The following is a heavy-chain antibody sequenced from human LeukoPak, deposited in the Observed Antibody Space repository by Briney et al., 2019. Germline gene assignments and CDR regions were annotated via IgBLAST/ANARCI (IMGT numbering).Heavy chain of an antibody. CDR3: ATGLGYCSSTSCHDAFDT. J-gene: IGHJ3*02. Sequence: ASVKVSCKVSGYTLTELSMHWVRQAPGKGLEWMGGFDPEDGETIYAQKFQGRVTMTEDTSTDTAYMELSSLRSEDTAVYYCATGLGYCSSTSCHDAFDTWGQGTMVTVSS. D-gene: IGHD2-2*01. CDR2: FDPEDGET. V-gene: IGHV1-24*01. CDR1: GYTLTELS.